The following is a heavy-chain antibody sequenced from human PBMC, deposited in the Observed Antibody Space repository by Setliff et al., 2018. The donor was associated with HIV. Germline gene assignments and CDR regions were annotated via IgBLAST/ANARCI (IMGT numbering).Heavy chain of an antibody. CDR1: GGSLISGGYY. J-gene: IGHJ6*02. Sequence: SETLSLTCSVSGGSLISGGYYWSWIRQHPGKGLEWIGYVYYTGKTYYNPSLESRISMSVDTSKNQFSLKLTSVTAADTAIYYCARDLTSNSNCFEPWGQGTTVTVSS. CDR2: VYYTGKT. D-gene: IGHD4-4*01. V-gene: IGHV4-31*03. CDR3: ARDLTSNSNCFEP.